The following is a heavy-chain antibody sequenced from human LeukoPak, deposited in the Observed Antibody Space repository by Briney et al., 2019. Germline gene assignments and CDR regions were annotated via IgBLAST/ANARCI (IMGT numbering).Heavy chain of an antibody. CDR3: ARAGLLVVDY. Sequence: GASVKVSCEASGYTFTSCYMHWVRQAPGQGLEWMGIINPSGGSTSYAQKFQGRVTMTRDTSTSTVYMELSSLRSEDTAVYYCARAGLLVVDYWGQGTLVTVSS. D-gene: IGHD3-22*01. V-gene: IGHV1-46*01. CDR2: INPSGGST. J-gene: IGHJ4*02. CDR1: GYTFTSCY.